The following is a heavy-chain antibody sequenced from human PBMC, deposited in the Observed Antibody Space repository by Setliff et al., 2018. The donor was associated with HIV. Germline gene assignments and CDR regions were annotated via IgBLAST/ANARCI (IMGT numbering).Heavy chain of an antibody. CDR2: IIPIFGTP. D-gene: IGHD2-2*01. V-gene: IGHV1-69*08. J-gene: IGHJ3*02. CDR1: GGTFSTYT. CDR3: ARSVWAVVVPTDPAVDAFAI. Sequence: PSVKVSCKTSGGTFSTYTIAWVRQAPGQGLEWMGRIIPIFGTPNYAQKFQGRVTITADRSTSTVYLDLRSLTSEDTAMYYCARSVWAVVVPTDPAVDAFAIWGQGTMVTVSS.